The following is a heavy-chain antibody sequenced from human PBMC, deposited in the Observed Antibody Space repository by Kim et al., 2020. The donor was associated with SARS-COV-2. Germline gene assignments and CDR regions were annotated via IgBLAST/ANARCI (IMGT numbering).Heavy chain of an antibody. V-gene: IGHV3-49*03. CDR1: GFTFGDYA. Sequence: GGSLRLSCTASGFTFGDYAMSWFRQAPGKGLEWVGFIRSKAYGGTTEYAASVKGRFTISRDDSKSIAYLQMNSLKTEDTAVYYCTRDDPITMIVGVDWGQGTLVTVSS. CDR2: IRSKAYGGTT. J-gene: IGHJ4*02. D-gene: IGHD3-22*01. CDR3: TRDDPITMIVGVD.